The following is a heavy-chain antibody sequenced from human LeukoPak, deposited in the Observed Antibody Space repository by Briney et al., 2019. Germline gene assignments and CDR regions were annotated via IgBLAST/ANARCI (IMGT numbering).Heavy chain of an antibody. V-gene: IGHV1-69*13. D-gene: IGHD5-18*01. J-gene: IGHJ6*03. CDR3: AARGDTAMPTTSYYYYYMDV. Sequence: GASVKVSCKASGGTFSSYAISWVRQAPGQGLEWMGGIIPIFGTANYAQKFQGRVTITADESTSTAYMELSSLRSEDTAVYYCAARGDTAMPTTSYYYYYMDVWGKGTTVTVSS. CDR2: IIPIFGTA. CDR1: GGTFSSYA.